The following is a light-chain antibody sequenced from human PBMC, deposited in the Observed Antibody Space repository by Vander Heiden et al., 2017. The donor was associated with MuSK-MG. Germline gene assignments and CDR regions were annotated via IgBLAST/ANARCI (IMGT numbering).Light chain of an antibody. Sequence: DIVLTQSPGTLSLSPGERATLSCRASESVINRFLAWYQQKPGQAPRLLIYGASSRATGIPDRFSGSGSETAFTLTISRLEPEDFAVYYCQQDGDSPQTFGQGTNLEI. V-gene: IGKV3-20*01. CDR2: GAS. J-gene: IGKJ2*01. CDR1: ESVINRF. CDR3: QQDGDSPQT.